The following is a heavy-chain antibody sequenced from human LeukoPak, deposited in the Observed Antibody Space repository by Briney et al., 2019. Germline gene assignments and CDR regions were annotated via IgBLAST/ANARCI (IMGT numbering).Heavy chain of an antibody. Sequence: GGSLTLSCAASGFSVSLNYMNWVRQAPGKGLEWVSILYSGSDTYYADSVKGRFTISRDSSKNMLFLHMNSLRAEDTAVYYCAKSHNIAATAGDYWGQGTLVTVSS. CDR1: GFSVSLNY. CDR2: LYSGSDT. CDR3: AKSHNIAATAGDY. J-gene: IGHJ4*02. D-gene: IGHD5-12*01. V-gene: IGHV3-53*01.